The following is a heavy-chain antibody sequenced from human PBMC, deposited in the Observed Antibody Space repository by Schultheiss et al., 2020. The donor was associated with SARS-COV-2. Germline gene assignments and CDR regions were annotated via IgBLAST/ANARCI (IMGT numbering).Heavy chain of an antibody. CDR3: ARGRVRGVIFNWFDP. D-gene: IGHD3-10*01. Sequence: SQTLSLTCTVSGGSISSYYWSWIRQPAGKGLEWIGRIYTSGSTNYNPSLKSRVTMSVDTSKNQFSLKLSSVTAADTAVYYCARGRVRGVIFNWFDPWGQGTLVTVSS. V-gene: IGHV4-4*07. CDR1: GGSISSYY. CDR2: IYTSGST. J-gene: IGHJ5*02.